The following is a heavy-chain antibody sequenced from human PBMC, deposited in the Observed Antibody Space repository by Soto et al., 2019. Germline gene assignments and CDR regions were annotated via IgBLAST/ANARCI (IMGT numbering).Heavy chain of an antibody. Sequence: QVQLVESGGGVVQPGRSLRLSCAASGFTFRSYAMHWVRQAPGKGLEWVAVISYDGSNRYYADPVRGRFTISRDNSKNALYLQTHSLTAEDTALYYCAKGGPYCSTANCFFDYGMDVWGQGTTVTVSS. CDR3: AKGGPYCSTANCFFDYGMDV. J-gene: IGHJ6*02. CDR1: GFTFRSYA. CDR2: ISYDGSNR. V-gene: IGHV3-30*18. D-gene: IGHD2-15*01.